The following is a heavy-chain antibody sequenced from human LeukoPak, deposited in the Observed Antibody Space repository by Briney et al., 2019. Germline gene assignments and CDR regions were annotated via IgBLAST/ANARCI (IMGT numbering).Heavy chain of an antibody. J-gene: IGHJ6*04. CDR3: ARVFEYSSGWAPMDV. CDR1: GFTVSSNY. D-gene: IGHD6-19*01. V-gene: IGHV3-66*01. CDR2: IYSGGST. Sequence: GGSLRLSCAASGFTVSSNYMSRVRQAPGKGLEWVSVIYSGGSTYYADSVKGRFTISRDNSKNTLYLQMNSLRAEDTAVYYCARVFEYSSGWAPMDVWGKGTTVTISS.